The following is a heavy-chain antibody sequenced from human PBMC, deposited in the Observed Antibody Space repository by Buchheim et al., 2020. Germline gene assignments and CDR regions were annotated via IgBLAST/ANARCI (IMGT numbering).Heavy chain of an antibody. J-gene: IGHJ4*02. V-gene: IGHV5-10-1*03. CDR2: IDPSDSYS. CDR1: GYSFTSYW. Sequence: EVQLVQSGAEVKKPGESLRISCKGSGYSFTSYWISWVRQMPGKGLEWMGTIDPSDSYSNYSPSFQGHVTISADKSISTAHPQWSSLKASDTAMYYCARSGYSYGYDYYFDYWGQGTL. D-gene: IGHD5-18*01. CDR3: ARSGYSYGYDYYFDY.